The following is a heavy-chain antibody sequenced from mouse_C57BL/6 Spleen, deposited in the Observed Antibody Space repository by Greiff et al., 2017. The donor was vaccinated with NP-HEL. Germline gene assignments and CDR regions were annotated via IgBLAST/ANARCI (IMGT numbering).Heavy chain of an antibody. CDR3: ARPGLGRGYFDY. J-gene: IGHJ2*01. Sequence: EVQLVESGGGLVKPGGSLKLSCAASGFTFSDYGMHWVRQAPEKGLEWVAYISSGSSTIYYADTVKGRFTISRDNAKNTLFLQMTSLRSEDTAMDYCARPGLGRGYFDYWGQGTTLTVSS. CDR2: ISSGSSTI. V-gene: IGHV5-17*01. CDR1: GFTFSDYG. D-gene: IGHD4-1*01.